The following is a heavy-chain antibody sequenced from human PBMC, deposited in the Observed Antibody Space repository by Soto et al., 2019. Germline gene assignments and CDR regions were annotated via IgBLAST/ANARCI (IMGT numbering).Heavy chain of an antibody. V-gene: IGHV3-48*02. CDR1: GFTFSSYS. J-gene: IGHJ3*02. Sequence: GGSLRLSCAASGFTFSSYSMNWVRQAPGKGLAWVSYSSSSSSTIYYADSVKGRFTISRDNAKNSLYLQMNSLRDEDTAVYYCARTHYDFWSGYHPDAFDIWGQGTMVTVSS. CDR3: ARTHYDFWSGYHPDAFDI. CDR2: SSSSSSTI. D-gene: IGHD3-3*01.